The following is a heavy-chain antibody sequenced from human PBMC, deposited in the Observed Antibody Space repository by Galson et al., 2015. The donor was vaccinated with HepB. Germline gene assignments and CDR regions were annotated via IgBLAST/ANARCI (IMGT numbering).Heavy chain of an antibody. CDR3: ARDGADYYDSSGYWYFDL. Sequence: SVKVSCKASGGTFSSYAISWVRQAPGQGLEWMGGIIPIFGTANYAQKFQGRVTITADESTSTAYMELSSLRSEDTAVYYCARDGADYYDSSGYWYFDLWGRGTLVTVSS. CDR2: IIPIFGTA. CDR1: GGTFSSYA. V-gene: IGHV1-69*13. D-gene: IGHD3-22*01. J-gene: IGHJ2*01.